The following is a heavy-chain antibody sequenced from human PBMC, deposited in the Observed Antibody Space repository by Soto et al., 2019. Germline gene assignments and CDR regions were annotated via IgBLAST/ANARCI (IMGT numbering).Heavy chain of an antibody. J-gene: IGHJ4*02. D-gene: IGHD3-22*01. V-gene: IGHV1-69*01. CDR3: ARGWGYDSTDYYYAY. CDR1: GGSFNRPT. Sequence: QVQLVQSGAEVRTPGSSVRVSCKASGGSFNRPTISWVRQAPGQGLEWMGGIIPIFGTANHAQKFQGRVRIIADESTSTVYMELSSLRSDDTATYYCARGWGYDSTDYYYAYWGQGTLVIVSS. CDR2: IIPIFGTA.